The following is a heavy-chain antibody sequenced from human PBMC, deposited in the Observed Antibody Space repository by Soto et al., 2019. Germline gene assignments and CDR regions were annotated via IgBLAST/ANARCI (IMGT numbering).Heavy chain of an antibody. CDR3: AIRASYYDSSGYFDY. D-gene: IGHD3-22*01. CDR1: GFTVSSNY. Sequence: GGSLRLSCAASGFTVSSNYMSWARQAPGKGLEWVSVIYSDGSSTSYADSVKGRFTISRDNAKNTLYLQMNSLRAEDTAVYYCAIRASYYDSSGYFDYWGQGTLVTVSS. J-gene: IGHJ4*02. CDR2: IYSDGSST. V-gene: IGHV3-74*01.